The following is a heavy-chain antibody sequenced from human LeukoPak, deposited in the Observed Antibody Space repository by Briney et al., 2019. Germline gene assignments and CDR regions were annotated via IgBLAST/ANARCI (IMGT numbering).Heavy chain of an antibody. V-gene: IGHV1-46*01. CDR3: ARDPRNRDGYRDGREV. CDR1: GYTFTSYY. Sequence: ASVKVSCKASGYTFTSYYMHWVRQAPGQGLEWMGIINPSGGSTSYAQKFQGRVTMTRDTSTSTVYMELSSLRSEDTAVYYCARDPRNRDGYRDGREVWGQGTRVTVSS. J-gene: IGHJ6*02. CDR2: INPSGGST. D-gene: IGHD5-24*01.